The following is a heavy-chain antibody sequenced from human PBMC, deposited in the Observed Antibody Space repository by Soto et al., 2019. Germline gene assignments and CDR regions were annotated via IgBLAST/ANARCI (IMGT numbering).Heavy chain of an antibody. J-gene: IGHJ5*02. CDR2: INHSGST. Sequence: QVRLQQWGAGLLKPSETLSLTCAVYGGSFSGYYWSWIRQPPGKGLEWIGEINHSGSTNYNPSLKSRVTISVDTSKNQFSLKLSSVTAADTAVYYCARGLAVAGILQVTRRMGEAPWGQETLVTVSS. D-gene: IGHD6-19*01. CDR1: GGSFSGYY. V-gene: IGHV4-34*01. CDR3: ARGLAVAGILQVTRRMGEAP.